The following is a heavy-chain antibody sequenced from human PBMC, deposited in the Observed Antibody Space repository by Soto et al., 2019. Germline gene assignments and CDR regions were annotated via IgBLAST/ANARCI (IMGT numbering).Heavy chain of an antibody. D-gene: IGHD3-3*01. CDR1: GDSVSSNSAA. V-gene: IGHV6-1*01. J-gene: IGHJ4*02. CDR3: ACGEYYDFWCPMWY. CDR2: TYYRSKWYN. Sequence: PSQTLSLTCAISGDSVSSNSAAWNWIRQSPSRGLEWLGRTYYRSKWYNDYAVSVKSRITINPDTSKNQFSLKLSSVTPADTAVYYCACGEYYDFWCPMWYWGQGTLVTVSS.